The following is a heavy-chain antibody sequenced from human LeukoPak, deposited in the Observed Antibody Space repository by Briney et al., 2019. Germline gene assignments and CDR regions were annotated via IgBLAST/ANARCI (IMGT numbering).Heavy chain of an antibody. J-gene: IGHJ1*01. CDR2: IRKDGTST. D-gene: IGHD4-17*01. CDR3: AKEDGDYYRHFQH. V-gene: IGHV3-23*01. CDR1: GFTFSIYA. Sequence: GGSLRLSCAASGFTFSIYAMSWVRQAPGKGLEWVALIRKDGTSTYYADSVKGRFTISRDNSKNTLYLQMNSLRAEDTAVYYCAKEDGDYYRHFQHWGQGTLVTVSS.